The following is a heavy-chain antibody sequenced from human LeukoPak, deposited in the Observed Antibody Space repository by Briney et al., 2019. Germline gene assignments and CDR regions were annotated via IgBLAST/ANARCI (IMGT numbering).Heavy chain of an antibody. Sequence: GGSLRLSCVASGFSFSHYPMHWVRQAPGKGLEWVAVIWDDGSYKDYGDSVKGRFTISRDNSKNTLYLDMISLRAGDTAVYFCAGRFSSGEGYWGQGTHVTVSS. CDR3: AGRFSSGEGY. CDR1: GFSFSHYP. D-gene: IGHD6-19*01. V-gene: IGHV3-30*02. CDR2: IWDDGSYK. J-gene: IGHJ4*02.